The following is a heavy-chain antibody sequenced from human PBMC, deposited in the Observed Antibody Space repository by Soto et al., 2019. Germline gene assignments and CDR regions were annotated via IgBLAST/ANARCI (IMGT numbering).Heavy chain of an antibody. CDR2: IYSGGST. D-gene: IGHD3-10*01. CDR1: GFTVSSNY. CDR3: ASCPTRSTFYGSGRSASEGYYYMDV. J-gene: IGHJ6*03. V-gene: IGHV3-66*01. Sequence: GESLKISCAASGFTVSSNYMSWVRQAPGKGLEWVSVIYSGGSTYYADSVKGRFTISRDNSKNTLYLQMNSLRAEDTAVYYCASCPTRSTFYGSGRSASEGYYYMDVWGKGTTVTVSS.